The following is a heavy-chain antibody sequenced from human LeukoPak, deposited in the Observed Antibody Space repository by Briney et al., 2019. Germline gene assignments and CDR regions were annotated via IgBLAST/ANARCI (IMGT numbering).Heavy chain of an antibody. J-gene: IGHJ6*02. CDR1: GFTFSSYW. D-gene: IGHD5-12*01. V-gene: IGHV3-74*01. CDR3: ARGENGYSGYDRLYYGMDV. Sequence: GGSLRLSCAASGFTFSSYWMHWVRQAPGKGLVWVSRINSDGSSTSYADSVKGRFTVSRDNAKNTLYLQMNSLRAEDTAVYYCARGENGYSGYDRLYYGMDVWGQGTTVTVSS. CDR2: INSDGSST.